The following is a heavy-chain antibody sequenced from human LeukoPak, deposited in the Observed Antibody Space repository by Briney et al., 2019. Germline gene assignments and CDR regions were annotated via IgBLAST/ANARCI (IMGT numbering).Heavy chain of an antibody. J-gene: IGHJ3*02. CDR3: AREPYSSSWYGHDAFDI. V-gene: IGHV4-30-4*01. CDR1: GGSISSGDYY. Sequence: SETLSLTCTVSGGSISSGDYYWSWIRQPPGKGLEWIGYIYYSGSTYYNPSLKSRVTISVDTSKNQFSLKLSSVTAADTAVYYCAREPYSSSWYGHDAFDIWGQGTMVTVSS. CDR2: IYYSGST. D-gene: IGHD6-13*01.